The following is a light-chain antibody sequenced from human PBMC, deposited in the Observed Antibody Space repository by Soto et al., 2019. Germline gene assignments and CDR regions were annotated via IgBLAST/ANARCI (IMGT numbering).Light chain of an antibody. CDR3: AAWDDSLNGCV. J-gene: IGLJ1*01. CDR1: SSDVGGYNY. Sequence: QSVLTQPASVSGSPGQSITISCTGTSSDVGGYNYVSWYQQHPGKAPKLMIYEVSNRPSGVSNRFSGSKSGASASLAISGLQSEDEADFYCAAWDDSLNGCVFGTGTRSPS. V-gene: IGLV2-14*01. CDR2: EVS.